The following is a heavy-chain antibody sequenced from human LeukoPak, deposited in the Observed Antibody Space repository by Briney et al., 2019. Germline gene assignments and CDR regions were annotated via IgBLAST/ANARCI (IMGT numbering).Heavy chain of an antibody. D-gene: IGHD2-2*01. Sequence: PGGSLRLSCAASGFTFSSYSMNWVRQAPGKGLEWVSSISSSSSYIYYADSVKGRFTISSDNAKNSLYLQMNSLRAEDTAVYYCARESLKYLAPFDPWGQGTLVTVSS. CDR3: ARESLKYLAPFDP. CDR1: GFTFSSYS. V-gene: IGHV3-21*01. CDR2: ISSSSSYI. J-gene: IGHJ5*02.